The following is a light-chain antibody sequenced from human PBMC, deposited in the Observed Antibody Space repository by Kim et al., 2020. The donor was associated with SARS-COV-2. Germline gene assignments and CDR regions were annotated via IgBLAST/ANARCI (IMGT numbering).Light chain of an antibody. V-gene: IGLV3-1*01. Sequence: YELTQPPSVSVSPGQTASITCSGDKLGDKYACWYQQKPGQSPVLVIYQDTKRPSGIPERFSGSNSGNTATLTISGTQAMDEADYYCQAWDSNTLNVFGT. CDR3: QAWDSNTLNV. CDR1: KLGDKY. J-gene: IGLJ1*01. CDR2: QDT.